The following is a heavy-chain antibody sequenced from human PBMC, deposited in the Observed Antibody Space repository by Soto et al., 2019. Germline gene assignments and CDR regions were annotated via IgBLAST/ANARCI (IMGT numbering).Heavy chain of an antibody. Sequence: SETLSLTCAVSGGSISSSSYYWGWIRQPPGKGLEWIGSIYYSGSTYYNPSLKSRVTISVDTSKNQFSLKLSSVTAADTAVYYCARHHRDEQDIFDYWGQGTLVTVSS. CDR3: ARHHRDEQDIFDY. V-gene: IGHV4-39*01. CDR2: IYYSGST. J-gene: IGHJ4*02. CDR1: GGSISSSSYY. D-gene: IGHD2-15*01.